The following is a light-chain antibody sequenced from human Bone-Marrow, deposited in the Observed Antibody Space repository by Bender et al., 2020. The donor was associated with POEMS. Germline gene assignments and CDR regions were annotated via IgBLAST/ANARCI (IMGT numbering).Light chain of an antibody. J-gene: IGLJ3*02. CDR2: SSH. V-gene: IGLV1-44*01. CDR1: SSNIGAHA. CDR3: AVWDDSLNGCV. Sequence: QSVLTQPPSASGTPGQRVTISCSGGSSNIGAHAVNWYQHLPGTAPRLLIYSSHRRPSGVPDRFSGSRSGTSASLAISGLQCEDEADYYCAVWDDSLNGCVFGGGTKLTVL.